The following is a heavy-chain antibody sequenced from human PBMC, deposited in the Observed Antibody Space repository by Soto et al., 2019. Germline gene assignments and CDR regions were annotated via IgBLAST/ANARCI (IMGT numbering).Heavy chain of an antibody. Sequence: PGGSLRLSCAASDSTIRRYAMSWVRQAPGKGLEWVSGITGNSARIYYADSVKGRFSISRDNSKNTLYLQMDTLRAEDTAVYYCAKNGDFDYDEFDVWGQGTVVTVSS. CDR1: DSTIRRYA. J-gene: IGHJ3*01. V-gene: IGHV3-23*01. CDR3: AKNGDFDYDEFDV. CDR2: ITGNSARI. D-gene: IGHD3-16*01.